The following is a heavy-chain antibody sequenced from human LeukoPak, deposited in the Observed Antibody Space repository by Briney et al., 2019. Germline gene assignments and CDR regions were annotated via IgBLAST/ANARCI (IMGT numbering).Heavy chain of an antibody. V-gene: IGHV3-30*18. Sequence: PGGSLRLSCAASGFTFSSYGMHWVRQAPGKGLEWVAVISYDGSNKYYADSVKGRFTISRDNSKNTLYLQMNSLRAEDTAVYYCAKAPSRSSSWYRRGFDPWGQGTLVTVSS. CDR1: GFTFSSYG. D-gene: IGHD6-13*01. J-gene: IGHJ5*02. CDR2: ISYDGSNK. CDR3: AKAPSRSSSWYRRGFDP.